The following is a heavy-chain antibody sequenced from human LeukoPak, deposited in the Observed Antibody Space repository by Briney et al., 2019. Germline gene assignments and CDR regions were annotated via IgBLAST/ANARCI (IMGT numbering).Heavy chain of an antibody. D-gene: IGHD2-2*01. CDR2: ISGSGGST. J-gene: IGHJ6*02. CDR3: AKDDGGVPAALGVYYYYYGMDV. CDR1: GFTFSSYA. V-gene: IGHV3-23*01. Sequence: GGSLRLSCAASGFTFSSYAMSWVRQAPGKGLEWVSAISGSGGSTYYADSVKGRFTISRDNSKNTLYLQMNSLRAEDTAVYYCAKDDGGVPAALGVYYYYYGMDVWGQGTTVTVSS.